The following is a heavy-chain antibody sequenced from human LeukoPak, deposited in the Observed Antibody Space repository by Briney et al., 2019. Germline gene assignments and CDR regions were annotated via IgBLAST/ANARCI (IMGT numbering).Heavy chain of an antibody. J-gene: IGHJ4*02. CDR1: GFTFTDYY. V-gene: IGHV3-11*01. D-gene: IGHD4-17*01. CDR2: ISISGTTI. CDR3: AVSGDYGDYEALDY. Sequence: PGGSLRLSCAASGFTFTDYYMSWIRQAPGKGLEWVSYISISGTTIYYADSVKGRFTFSRDNAKNSLYLQMNSLRAEDTAVYYCAVSGDYGDYEALDYWGQGTLVTVSS.